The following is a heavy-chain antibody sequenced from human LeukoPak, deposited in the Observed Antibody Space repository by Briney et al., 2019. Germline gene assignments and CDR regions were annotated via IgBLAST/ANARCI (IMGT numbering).Heavy chain of an antibody. V-gene: IGHV1-69*13. CDR2: IIPIFGTA. J-gene: IGHJ6*03. CDR1: GGTFSSYA. D-gene: IGHD4-17*01. Sequence: SVKVSCKASGGTFSSYAISWVRQAPGQGLEWMGGIIPIFGTANYAQKSQGRVTITADESTSTAYMELSSLRSEDTAVYYCARDPSKTTVTTAGASYYMDVWGKGTTVTVSS. CDR3: ARDPSKTTVTTAGASYYMDV.